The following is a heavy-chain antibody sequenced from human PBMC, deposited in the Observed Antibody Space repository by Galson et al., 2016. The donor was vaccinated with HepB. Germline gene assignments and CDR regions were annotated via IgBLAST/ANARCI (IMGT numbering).Heavy chain of an antibody. CDR2: IYYSGST. Sequence: TLSLTCTVSGGSISSGGYYWSWIRQHPGKGLEWIGYIYYSGSTYYNPSLKSRVTISVDTFKNQFSLKLSSVTAADTAVYYCARGSYCSSTSCYPLAYYYYGMDVWGKGTTVTVSS. V-gene: IGHV4-31*03. J-gene: IGHJ6*04. CDR1: GGSISSGGYY. CDR3: ARGSYCSSTSCYPLAYYYYGMDV. D-gene: IGHD2-2*01.